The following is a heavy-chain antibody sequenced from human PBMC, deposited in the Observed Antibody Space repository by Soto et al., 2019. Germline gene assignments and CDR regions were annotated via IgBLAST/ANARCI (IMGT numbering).Heavy chain of an antibody. CDR1: EFTFINYG. CDR3: ARDGADTYLPDY. D-gene: IGHD6-19*01. CDR2: IWYDGSNI. Sequence: QVQLVESGGGVVQPGRSLRLSGAASEFTFINYGMHWVRQAPGKGLEWVAVIWYDGSNINYEDSVKGRFTISRDNSKNTLYLQMNSLRVEDTAVYYCARDGADTYLPDYWGQGTLVTVSS. J-gene: IGHJ4*02. V-gene: IGHV3-33*01.